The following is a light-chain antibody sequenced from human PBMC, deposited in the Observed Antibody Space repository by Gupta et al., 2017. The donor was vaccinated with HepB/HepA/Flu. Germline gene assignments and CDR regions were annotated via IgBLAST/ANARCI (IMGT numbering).Light chain of an antibody. CDR2: QDS. J-gene: IGLJ2*01. Sequence: SYELTQPHSVSVSPGQTASINCSGDKLGDKYACWYQQKPGQSPVLVIYQDSKWPSGIPERFSGSNSGNTATLTISGTQAMDEADYYCQAWDSSTACVVFGGGTKLTVL. CDR3: QAWDSSTACVV. V-gene: IGLV3-1*01. CDR1: KLGDKY.